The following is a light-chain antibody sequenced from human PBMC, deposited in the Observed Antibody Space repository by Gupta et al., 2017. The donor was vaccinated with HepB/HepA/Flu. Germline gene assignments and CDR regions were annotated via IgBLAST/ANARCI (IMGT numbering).Light chain of an antibody. CDR2: WAS. J-gene: IGKJ1*01. CDR1: QSVLNSLTKKNH. CDR3: QQFYTTPT. V-gene: IGKV4-1*01. Sequence: DIVMTQSPDSLAVSLGARATINCKSSQSVLNSLTKKNHLAWYQQKPGQPPKLLIYWASTRESGVPDRFSGSGSGTDFTLTISSLQAGDVAVYYCQQFYTTPTFGQGTKVE.